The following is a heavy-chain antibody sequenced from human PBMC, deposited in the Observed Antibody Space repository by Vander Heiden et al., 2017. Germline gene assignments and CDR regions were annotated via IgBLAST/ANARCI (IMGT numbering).Heavy chain of an antibody. V-gene: IGHV1-46*01. CDR1: GYPSINHY. CDR3: ARVGGWYHSGMDV. CDR2: INPSGGGT. Sequence: AQMVQSGAAVKQPGASAKVSCQASGYPSINHYIHGVRRAPGQGLDGVGRINPSGGGTTYTQRFQDRVTMTIDTSTSTGYMELRSLRSDDTAVYFCARVGGWYHSGMDVWGQGTTVIVSS. J-gene: IGHJ6*02. D-gene: IGHD6-19*01.